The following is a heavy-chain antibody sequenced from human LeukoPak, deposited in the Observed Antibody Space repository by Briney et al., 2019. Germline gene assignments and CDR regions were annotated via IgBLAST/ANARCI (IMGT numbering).Heavy chain of an antibody. Sequence: GRSLRLSCAASGFTFSSYAMHWVRQAPGKGLEWVAVISFDGGNKYNTDSVKGRFTISRDNSKNTLFLQVNSLRPEDTAVYYCARPYTVGPTRGAFDIWGQGTMVTVSS. J-gene: IGHJ3*02. D-gene: IGHD1-26*01. CDR2: ISFDGGNK. CDR1: GFTFSSYA. V-gene: IGHV3-30*04. CDR3: ARPYTVGPTRGAFDI.